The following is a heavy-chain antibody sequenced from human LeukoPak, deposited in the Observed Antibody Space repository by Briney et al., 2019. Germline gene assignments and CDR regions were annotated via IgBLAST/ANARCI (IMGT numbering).Heavy chain of an antibody. Sequence: GGSLRLSCAASGFTLSNAWMNWVRQAPGKGLEWVGLIKSKTNGETRDYAAPVKGRFTISRDDSDNTPYLQMNSLKNEDTAVYYCTRRYNYDSSGYYYVRDAFDIWGQGTMVTVSS. CDR1: GFTLSNAW. V-gene: IGHV3-15*01. J-gene: IGHJ3*02. CDR2: IKSKTNGETR. D-gene: IGHD3-22*01. CDR3: TRRYNYDSSGYYYVRDAFDI.